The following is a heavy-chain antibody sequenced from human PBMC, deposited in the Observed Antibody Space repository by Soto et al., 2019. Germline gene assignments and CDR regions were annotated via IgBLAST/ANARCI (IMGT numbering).Heavy chain of an antibody. CDR2: IIPILGIA. CDR1: GGTFSSYT. Sequence: QVQLVQSGAEVKKPGSSVKVSCKASGGTFSSYTISWVRQAPGQGLEWMGRIIPILGIANYAQKFQGRVTITADKSTSTAYMELSSLRSEDTAVYYCARGAGGGGRDAAWGQGTLVTVSS. V-gene: IGHV1-69*02. D-gene: IGHD2-15*01. J-gene: IGHJ4*02. CDR3: ARGAGGGGRDAA.